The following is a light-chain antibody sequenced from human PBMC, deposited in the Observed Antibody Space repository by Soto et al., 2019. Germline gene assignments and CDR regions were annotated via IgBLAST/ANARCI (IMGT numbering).Light chain of an antibody. V-gene: IGKV3-20*01. CDR3: QQYANAPFT. CDR2: VSS. Sequence: EIVLTQSPGTLPLSPGERATLSCRASQSVSSNYLVWYQQKPGQAPRPLIYVSSSRATGIPDRFSGSRSGTDFTLTISRLDPEDFAVYYCQQYANAPFTFGQGTKLEIK. CDR1: QSVSSNY. J-gene: IGKJ2*01.